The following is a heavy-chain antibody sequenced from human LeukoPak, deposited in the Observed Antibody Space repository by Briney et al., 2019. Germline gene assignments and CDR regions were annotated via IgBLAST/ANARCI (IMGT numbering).Heavy chain of an antibody. CDR1: GFTFSRYW. CDR3: AREGSYLNSGGSYYLHWLDP. V-gene: IGHV3-74*01. Sequence: GGSLRLSCAASGFTFSRYWMHWVRQAPGKGLEWVSYSDTEGSMTSYADSVKGRFTISRDNAKNTLYLETHSLRVEDTAIYYCAREGSYLNSGGSYYLHWLDPWGQGTLVTVSS. J-gene: IGHJ5*02. D-gene: IGHD3-22*01. CDR2: SDTEGSMT.